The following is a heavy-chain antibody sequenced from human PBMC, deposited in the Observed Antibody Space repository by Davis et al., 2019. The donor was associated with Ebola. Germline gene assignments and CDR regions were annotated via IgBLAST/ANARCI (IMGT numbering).Heavy chain of an antibody. V-gene: IGHV1-18*01. D-gene: IGHD3-3*01. Sequence: ASVKVSCKASGYTFSSYGFSWVRQAPGQGLEWVGWFSAHNGNIYYAQKFQGRVALTRDTSSSTAYMELRSLRSDDTAVYYCAKDQNSSYQYWSGYLMFSNYWGPGTPVTVSS. CDR3: AKDQNSSYQYWSGYLMFSNY. J-gene: IGHJ1*01. CDR2: FSAHNGNI. CDR1: GYTFSSYG.